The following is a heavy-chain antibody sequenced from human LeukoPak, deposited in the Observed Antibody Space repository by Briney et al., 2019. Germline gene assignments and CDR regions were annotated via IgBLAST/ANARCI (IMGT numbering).Heavy chain of an antibody. V-gene: IGHV4-39*07. CDR2: IYYSGYT. D-gene: IGHD3-9*01. CDR3: ARDQRDYDILTGYSDDAFDI. Sequence: PSETLSLTCTVSGGSIGSNNYYWGWIRQPPGKGLEWIGSIYYSGYTYYNPSLKSRVTISVDTSKNQFSLKLSSVTAADTAVYYCARDQRDYDILTGYSDDAFDIWGQGTMVTVSS. J-gene: IGHJ3*02. CDR1: GGSIGSNNYY.